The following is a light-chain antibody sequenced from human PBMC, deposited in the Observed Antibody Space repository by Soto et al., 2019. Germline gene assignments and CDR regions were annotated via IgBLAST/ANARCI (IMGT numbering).Light chain of an antibody. CDR1: ISNIGSNT. CDR2: TND. V-gene: IGLV1-44*01. J-gene: IGLJ1*01. CDR3: SSWDDNVDAVV. Sequence: QSLMTHPPSACRTPGQGFTISFSGSISNIGSNTVNWYQQLPVTAPKLLIYTNDKRPSGVPDRFSGSRSGTSASLAISGLQFEDEADYHCSSWDDNVDAVVFAAGSKV.